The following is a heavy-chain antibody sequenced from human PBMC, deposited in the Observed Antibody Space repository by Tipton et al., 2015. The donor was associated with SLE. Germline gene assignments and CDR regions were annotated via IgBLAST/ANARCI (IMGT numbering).Heavy chain of an antibody. J-gene: IGHJ5*02. CDR3: AREVKSGRYDWFDP. Sequence: TLSLTCTVSGGSISSGNYYWTWIRQHPGKGLEWIGYIYDTETTHYNPSLKSRVTMSIDRSKNHFSLRLRSVSAADTAIYYCAREVKSGRYDWFDPWGQGTLVTVSS. D-gene: IGHD1-26*01. CDR2: IYDTETT. CDR1: GGSISSGNYY. V-gene: IGHV4-31*03.